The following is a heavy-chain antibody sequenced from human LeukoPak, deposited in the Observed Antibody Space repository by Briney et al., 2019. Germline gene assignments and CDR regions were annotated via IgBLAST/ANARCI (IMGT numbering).Heavy chain of an antibody. D-gene: IGHD2-21*01. V-gene: IGHV4-30-2*01. CDR1: GGSISSGGYY. CDR2: IYHSGST. CDR3: ASTGDTSDY. J-gene: IGHJ4*02. Sequence: SETLSLTCTVSGGSISSGGYYWGWIRQPPGKGLEWIGYIYHSGSTYYNPSLKSRVTISVDRSKNQFSLKLSSVTAADTAVYYCASTGDTSDYWGQGTLVTVSS.